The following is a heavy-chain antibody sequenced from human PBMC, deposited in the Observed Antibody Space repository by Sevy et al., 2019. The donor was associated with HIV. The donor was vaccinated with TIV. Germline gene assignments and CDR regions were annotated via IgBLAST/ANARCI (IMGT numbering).Heavy chain of an antibody. CDR1: GFSFSGYS. CDR3: ARVNCTNGVCFQGYYYYGLDV. CDR2: IDTSSAYI. J-gene: IGHJ6*02. Sequence: GGSLRLSCAASGFSFSGYSFNCVRQAPGKGLEWVSSIDTSSAYIYYADSVKGRFTISRDNAKNSLYLQMSSLRAEDTAVYFCARVNCTNGVCFQGYYYYGLDVWGQGTTVTVSS. V-gene: IGHV3-21*01. D-gene: IGHD2-8*01.